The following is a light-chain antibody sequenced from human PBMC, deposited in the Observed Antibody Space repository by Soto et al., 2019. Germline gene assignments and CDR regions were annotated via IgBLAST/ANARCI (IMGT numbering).Light chain of an antibody. CDR3: CSYAGIYTVL. CDR1: SNDVGGYNF. J-gene: IGLJ2*01. V-gene: IGLV2-11*01. Sequence: QSVLTQPRSVSGSPGQSVTISCTGTSNDVGGYNFVSWYQQPPGKAPKLMIYDVSKWPSGVPDRFSGSKSDNTASLTISGLQAEDEADYYCCSYAGIYTVLFGGGTKLTVL. CDR2: DVS.